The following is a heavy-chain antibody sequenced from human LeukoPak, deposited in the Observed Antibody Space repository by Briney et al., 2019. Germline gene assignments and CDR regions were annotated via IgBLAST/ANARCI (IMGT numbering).Heavy chain of an antibody. CDR1: GFTFSSYG. Sequence: GGSLRLSCTTSGFTFSSYGMSWVRQAPGKGLEWVSAISGSGGRIYFADSLKGRFTISRDNSKNTLYLQMNSLSAEDTAVYYCARDQLGAVLYFDYWGQGTLVTVSS. CDR2: ISGSGGRI. V-gene: IGHV3-23*01. J-gene: IGHJ4*02. CDR3: ARDQLGAVLYFDY. D-gene: IGHD1-1*01.